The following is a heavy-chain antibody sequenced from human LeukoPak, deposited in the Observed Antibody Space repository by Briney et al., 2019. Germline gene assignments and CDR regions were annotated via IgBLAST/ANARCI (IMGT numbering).Heavy chain of an antibody. Sequence: PGGSLRLSCAASGFTFSSYAMSWVRQAPGKGLEWVSDINGSGASTYYADSVKGRFTISRDNSKNTLYLQMNSLRAEDTAVYYCAKKYNTGLDPWGQGTLVTVSS. CDR2: INGSGAST. J-gene: IGHJ5*02. D-gene: IGHD1-14*01. CDR1: GFTFSSYA. CDR3: AKKYNTGLDP. V-gene: IGHV3-23*01.